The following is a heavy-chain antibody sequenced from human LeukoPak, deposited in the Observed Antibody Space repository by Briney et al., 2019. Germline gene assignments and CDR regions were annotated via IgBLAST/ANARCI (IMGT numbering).Heavy chain of an antibody. Sequence: GGSLRLSCAASGFTFSSYGMHWVRQAPGKGLEWVAFIRYDGSNKYYADSVKGRFTISRDNSKNTLYLQMNSLRAEDTAVYYCARDQLYYGSGSYYAFDIWGQGTMVTVSS. CDR3: ARDQLYYGSGSYYAFDI. V-gene: IGHV3-30*02. D-gene: IGHD3-10*01. CDR2: IRYDGSNK. J-gene: IGHJ3*02. CDR1: GFTFSSYG.